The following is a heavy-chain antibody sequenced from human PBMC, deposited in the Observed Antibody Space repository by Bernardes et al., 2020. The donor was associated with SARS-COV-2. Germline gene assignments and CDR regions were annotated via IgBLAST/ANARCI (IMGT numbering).Heavy chain of an antibody. CDR2: ISHDGTRT. CDR3: VRDGPQRRTSTVTTGWFDP. V-gene: IGHV3-30-3*01. CDR1: GFTFSSHA. J-gene: IGHJ5*02. D-gene: IGHD4-17*01. Sequence: GGSLRLSCAASGFTFSSHAMHWVRQAPGTSLEWVGVISHDGTRTYYADFVKGRFTISRDNSKSTLYLQVNTVTDEDSAFYYCVRDGPQRRTSTVTTGWFDPWGQGTLVTVST.